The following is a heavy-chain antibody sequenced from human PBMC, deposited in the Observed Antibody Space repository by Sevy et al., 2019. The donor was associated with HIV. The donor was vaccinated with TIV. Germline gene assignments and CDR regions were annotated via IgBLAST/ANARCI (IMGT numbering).Heavy chain of an antibody. V-gene: IGHV1-8*01. J-gene: IGHJ4*02. CDR1: GYTFTNYD. D-gene: IGHD6-6*01. CDR3: AGRRPLLYISSSRRFDY. CDR2: MNPNSGDT. Sequence: ASVKVSCKASGYTFTNYDIAWVRQDTGQGLEWMGWMNPNSGDTGYAQKFQGRLTMTRNTSINTAYMELSSLRSEDTAVYYCAGRRPLLYISSSRRFDYWGQGALVTVSS.